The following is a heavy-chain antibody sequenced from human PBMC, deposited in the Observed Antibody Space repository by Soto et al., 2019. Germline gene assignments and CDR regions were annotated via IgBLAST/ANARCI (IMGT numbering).Heavy chain of an antibody. D-gene: IGHD5-12*01. CDR1: GFTFSSYS. J-gene: IGHJ4*02. V-gene: IGHV3-48*01. CDR2: ISSSSSTI. Sequence: HPGGSLRLSCAASGFTFSSYSMNWVRQAPGKGLEWVSYISSSSSTIYYADSVKGRFTISRDNAKNSLYLQMNSLRAEDTAVYYWARYSGYDVTKSFDYWGQGTLVTVPS. CDR3: ARYSGYDVTKSFDY.